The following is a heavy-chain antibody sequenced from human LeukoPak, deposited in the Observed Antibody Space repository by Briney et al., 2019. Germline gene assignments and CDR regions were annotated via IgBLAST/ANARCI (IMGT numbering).Heavy chain of an antibody. CDR1: GFTFSSYS. D-gene: IGHD3-10*01. V-gene: IGHV3-21*01. CDR3: ARGLWFGELGYDY. CDR2: ISTSSRYI. J-gene: IGHJ4*02. Sequence: PGGSLRLSCAASGFTFSSYSMNWVRQAPGKGLEWVSSISTSSRYIYYADSVKGRFTISRDNAKNSLYLQMNSLRAEDTAVYYCARGLWFGELGYDYWGQGTLVTVSS.